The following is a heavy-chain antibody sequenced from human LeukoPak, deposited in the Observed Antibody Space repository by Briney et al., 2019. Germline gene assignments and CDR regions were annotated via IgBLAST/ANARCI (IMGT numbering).Heavy chain of an antibody. CDR1: GYTFTDYY. CDR3: ATDIAHPLGYCSSTSCYKNWFDP. J-gene: IGHJ5*02. V-gene: IGHV1-69-2*01. D-gene: IGHD2-2*01. Sequence: ASVKVSCKVSGYTFTDYYMHWLQQAPGKGLEWMGLVDPEDGETIYAEKFQGRVTITADTSTDTAYMELSSLRSEDTAVYYCATDIAHPLGYCSSTSCYKNWFDPWGQGPLVTVSS. CDR2: VDPEDGET.